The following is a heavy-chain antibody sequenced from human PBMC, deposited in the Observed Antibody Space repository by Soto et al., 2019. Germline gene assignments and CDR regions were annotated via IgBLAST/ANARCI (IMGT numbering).Heavy chain of an antibody. V-gene: IGHV4-59*01. J-gene: IGHJ5*02. CDR1: GGSISSYY. D-gene: IGHD2-15*01. Sequence: SETLSLTCTVSGGSISSYYWSWIRQPPGKGLEWIGYIYYSGSTNYNPSLKSRVTISVDTSKNQFSLKLSSVTAADTAVYYCARGGLLPDGQWGLHLYNWFDPWGQGTLVTVSS. CDR3: ARGGLLPDGQWGLHLYNWFDP. CDR2: IYYSGST.